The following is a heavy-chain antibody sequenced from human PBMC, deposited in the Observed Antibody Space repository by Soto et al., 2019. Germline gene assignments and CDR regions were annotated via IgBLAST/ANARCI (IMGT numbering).Heavy chain of an antibody. J-gene: IGHJ5*02. V-gene: IGHV1-69*06. Sequence: SVKVSCKASGGTFSSYAISWVRQAPGQGLEWMGGIIPIFGTANYAQKFQGRVTITADKSTSTAYMELSSLRSEDTAVYYCTRDPGIVGATIGWFDPWGQGTLVTVSS. D-gene: IGHD1-26*01. CDR2: IIPIFGTA. CDR1: GGTFSSYA. CDR3: TRDPGIVGATIGWFDP.